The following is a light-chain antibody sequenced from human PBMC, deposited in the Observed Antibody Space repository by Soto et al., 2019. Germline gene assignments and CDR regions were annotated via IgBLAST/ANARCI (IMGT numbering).Light chain of an antibody. CDR2: EVT. Sequence: QSALTQPASVSGSPGQSITISCTGTSSDVGSYNLVSWYQQHPDKAPKLIIYEVTKRPSGVSSRFSGSKSGHTASLTISGLQAEDEADYYCCSYAGSDTLVAFGGGTKLTVL. J-gene: IGLJ2*01. CDR3: CSYAGSDTLVA. V-gene: IGLV2-23*02. CDR1: SSDVGSYNL.